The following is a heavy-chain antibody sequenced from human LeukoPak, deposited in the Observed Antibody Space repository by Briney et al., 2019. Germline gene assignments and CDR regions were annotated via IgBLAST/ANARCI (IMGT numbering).Heavy chain of an antibody. CDR1: GYTFTTYG. CDR3: ARPRGSYAYLYCDL. J-gene: IGHJ2*01. V-gene: IGHV1-18*01. D-gene: IGHD3-16*01. Sequence: ASVKVSCKASGYTFTTYGISWVRQAPGQGLEWMGWISAYNGNTNYAQKFQGRVTMSADASTSTAYLELRSLRSDDTAVYYCARPRGSYAYLYCDLWGRGTLVTVSS. CDR2: ISAYNGNT.